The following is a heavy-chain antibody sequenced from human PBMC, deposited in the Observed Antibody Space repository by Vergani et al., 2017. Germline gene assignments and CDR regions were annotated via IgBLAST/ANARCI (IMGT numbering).Heavy chain of an antibody. D-gene: IGHD3-10*01. Sequence: QVQLQQWGAGVVKPSGTLSLTCAVFGESFSSFYWSWIRQPPGKGLEWIGEINNDGHTNYNPSLESRVTVSRDTAKNQFSLTLMSVTAADTAMYYCAVRARVNLGGGEIVTKRTFDDWSQGGLVTVSS. CDR3: AVRARVNLGGGEIVTKRTFDD. J-gene: IGHJ4*02. CDR2: INNDGHT. V-gene: IGHV4-34*02. CDR1: GESFSSFY.